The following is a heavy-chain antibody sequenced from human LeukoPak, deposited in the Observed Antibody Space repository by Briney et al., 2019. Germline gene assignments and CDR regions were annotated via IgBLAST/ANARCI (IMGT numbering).Heavy chain of an antibody. J-gene: IGHJ6*03. Sequence: GGSLRLSCAASGVTFSSYWMHWVRQAPGKGLVWVSRINSDGTTTTYADSVKGRFTIFRDNAKNTLYLQMNSLRAEDTAVYYCAKGVKVPLLRYFSYYMDVWGKGTTVTISS. CDR3: AKGVKVPLLRYFSYYMDV. V-gene: IGHV3-74*01. CDR1: GVTFSSYW. D-gene: IGHD3-9*01. CDR2: INSDGTTT.